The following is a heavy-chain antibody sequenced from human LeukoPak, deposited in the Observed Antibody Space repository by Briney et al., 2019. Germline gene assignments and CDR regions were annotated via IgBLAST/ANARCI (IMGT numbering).Heavy chain of an antibody. J-gene: IGHJ3*02. CDR2: ISGSGGST. CDR1: GFNFSRYG. D-gene: IGHD6-19*01. CDR3: TSPSKYSSGWYGGAFDI. V-gene: IGHV3-23*01. Sequence: GGSLRLSCAASGFNFSRYGMSWVRQAPGKGLEWVSAISGSGGSTYYADSVKGRFTISSDNSKNTLYLQMNSLRAEDTAVYYCTSPSKYSSGWYGGAFDIWGQGTMVTVSS.